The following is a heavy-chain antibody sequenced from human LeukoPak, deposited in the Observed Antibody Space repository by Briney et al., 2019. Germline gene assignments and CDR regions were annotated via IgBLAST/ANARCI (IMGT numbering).Heavy chain of an antibody. CDR1: GGSISSGSYY. V-gene: IGHV4-39*01. Sequence: SETLSLACTVSGGSISSGSYYWGWIRQPPGKGLEWLGTVFYSGTTYYNPSLKSRVTISVDTSKNQFSLGLSSVTAADTAVYYCARLDSGDYFFDYWGQGTLVTVSS. J-gene: IGHJ4*02. CDR2: VFYSGTT. D-gene: IGHD4-17*01. CDR3: ARLDSGDYFFDY.